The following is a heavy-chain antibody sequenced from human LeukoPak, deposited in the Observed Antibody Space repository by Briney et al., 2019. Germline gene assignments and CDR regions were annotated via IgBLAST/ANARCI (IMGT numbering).Heavy chain of an antibody. CDR1: GLTFSNYD. Sequence: GGSLRLSCAASGLTFSNYDMSWVRQAPGKGLEWVSSISDSGGSTCYADSVKGRFTISRDNSKNTLYLQMTNLRAADTAVYYCAKDLSRAVAADWFDPWDQGSLVTVSS. V-gene: IGHV3-23*01. CDR2: ISDSGGST. CDR3: AKDLSRAVAADWFDP. J-gene: IGHJ5*02. D-gene: IGHD6-19*01.